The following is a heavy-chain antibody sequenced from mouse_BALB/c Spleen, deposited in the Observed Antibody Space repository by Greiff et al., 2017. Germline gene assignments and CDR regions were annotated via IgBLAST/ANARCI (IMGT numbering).Heavy chain of an antibody. V-gene: IGHV3-8*02. CDR1: GDSITSGY. CDR3: ARSQLDDYAMDY. Sequence: EVKLVESGPSLVKPSQTLSLTCSVTGDSITSGYWNWIRKFPGNKLEYMGYISYSGSTYYNPSLKSRISITRDTSKNQYYLQLNSVTTEDTATYYCARSQLDDYAMDYWGQGTSVTVSS. D-gene: IGHD4-1*02. CDR2: ISYSGST. J-gene: IGHJ4*01.